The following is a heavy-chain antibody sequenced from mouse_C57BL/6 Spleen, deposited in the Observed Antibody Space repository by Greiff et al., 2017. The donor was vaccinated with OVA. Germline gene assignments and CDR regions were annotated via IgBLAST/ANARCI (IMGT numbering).Heavy chain of an antibody. V-gene: IGHV1-54*01. CDR3: ANWYSNYDAMGG. CDR1: GYAFTNYL. CDR2: INPGSGGT. Sequence: VQLQQSGAELVRPGTSVKVSCKASGYAFTNYLIEWVKQRPGQGLEWIGVINPGSGGTNYNEKFKGKATLTADKSSSTAYMQLSSLTSEDSAVCCCANWYSNYDAMGGWGQGATVTVAS. J-gene: IGHJ4*01. D-gene: IGHD2-5*01.